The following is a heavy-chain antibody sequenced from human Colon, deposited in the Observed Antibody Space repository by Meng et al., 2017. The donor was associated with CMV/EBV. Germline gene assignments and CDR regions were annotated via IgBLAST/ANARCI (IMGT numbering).Heavy chain of an antibody. D-gene: IGHD5-18*01. CDR2: IYYSGST. J-gene: IGHJ3*02. V-gene: IGHV4-39*07. Sequence: GSLRLSCTVSGGSISSSSYYWDWIRQPPGKGLEWIGSIYYSGSTYYNPSLKSRVTISVDTSKNQFSLKLSSVTAADTAIYYCARHYTSMTRGAFDIWGQGTMVTVSS. CDR3: ARHYTSMTRGAFDI. CDR1: GGSISSSSYY.